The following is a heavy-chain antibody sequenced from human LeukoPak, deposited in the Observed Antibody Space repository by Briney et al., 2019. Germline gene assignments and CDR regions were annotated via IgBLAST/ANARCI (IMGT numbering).Heavy chain of an antibody. CDR3: AKDLGALEFDP. CDR2: IKQDGSEK. Sequence: GGSLRLSCAASGFTISSYWMNWVRQAPGKGLEWVANIKQDGSEKKYVDSVKGRFTISRDNAKNSLHLQMNSLRVEDTAVYYCAKDLGALEFDPWGQGTLVTVSS. D-gene: IGHD3-16*01. J-gene: IGHJ5*02. V-gene: IGHV3-7*01. CDR1: GFTISSYW.